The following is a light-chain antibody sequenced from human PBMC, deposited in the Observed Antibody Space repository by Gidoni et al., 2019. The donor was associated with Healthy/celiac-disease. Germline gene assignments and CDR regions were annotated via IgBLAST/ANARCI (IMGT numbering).Light chain of an antibody. CDR1: QSISSY. CDR3: QQSYSTPPWT. V-gene: IGKV1-39*01. CDR2: AAS. Sequence: DLQMTQSPSSLSASVGDRVTITCRASQSISSYLNWYQQKPGKAPKLLIYAASSMQSGVPSRFSGSGSGTEFTLTISSLQPEDVATYYFQQSYSTPPWTFGQGTKLEIK. J-gene: IGKJ1*01.